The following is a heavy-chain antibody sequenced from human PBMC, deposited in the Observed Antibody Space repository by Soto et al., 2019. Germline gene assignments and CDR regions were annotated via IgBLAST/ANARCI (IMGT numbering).Heavy chain of an antibody. J-gene: IGHJ5*02. V-gene: IGHV4-34*01. CDR1: GGSFSGYY. D-gene: IGHD2-2*01. Sequence: SETLSLTCAVYGGSFSGYYWSWIRQPPGKGLEWIGEINHSGSTNYNPSLKSRVTISVDTSKNQFSLKLSSVTAADTAVYYCARYCSSTSCYRWNWFDPWGKGTLVTVSS. CDR2: INHSGST. CDR3: ARYCSSTSCYRWNWFDP.